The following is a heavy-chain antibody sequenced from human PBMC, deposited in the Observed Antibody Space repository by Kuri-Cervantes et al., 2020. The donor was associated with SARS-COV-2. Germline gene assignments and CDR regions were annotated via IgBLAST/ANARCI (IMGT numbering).Heavy chain of an antibody. CDR2: IYSSGST. D-gene: IGHD3-10*01. Sequence: SETLSLTCTVPGVSISSGGYYWTWIRQHPGKGLEWIGNIYSSGSTHYNPSLKSPVTISLDTSKNQFSLKLSSVTAADTAVYYCARVWFGEFDWFDPWGQGTLVTVSS. CDR3: ARVWFGEFDWFDP. J-gene: IGHJ5*02. V-gene: IGHV4-31*01. CDR1: GVSISSGGYY.